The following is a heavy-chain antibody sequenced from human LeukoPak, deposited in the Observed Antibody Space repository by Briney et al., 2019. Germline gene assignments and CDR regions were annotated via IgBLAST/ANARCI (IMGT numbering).Heavy chain of an antibody. D-gene: IGHD5-24*01. CDR1: GGSISSNN. CDR2: ISTSSSYI. Sequence: ETLSLTCAVSGGSISSNNWWNWVRQAPGKGLEWVSSISTSSSYIYYADSVKGRFTISRDNAKNSLYLQMNSLRAEDTAVYYCARVGEKAFHLWPEIDYWGQGTLVTVSS. V-gene: IGHV3-21*01. J-gene: IGHJ4*02. CDR3: ARVGEKAFHLWPEIDY.